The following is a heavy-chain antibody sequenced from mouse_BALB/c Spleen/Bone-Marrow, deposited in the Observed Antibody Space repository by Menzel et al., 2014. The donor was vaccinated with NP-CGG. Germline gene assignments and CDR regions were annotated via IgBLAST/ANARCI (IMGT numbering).Heavy chain of an antibody. CDR1: GYTFTDYY. Sequence: QVQLQQSGAELARPGASVKLSCKASGYTFTDYYMNWVRRRTGQGLEWIGEIYPGNGNTYYNEKFKGKATLTADKSSSTAYMQLSSPTSEDSAVYFCARGGYYRYDGFAYWGQGTLVTVSA. V-gene: IGHV1-77*01. CDR2: IYPGNGNT. CDR3: ARGGYYRYDGFAY. D-gene: IGHD2-14*01. J-gene: IGHJ3*01.